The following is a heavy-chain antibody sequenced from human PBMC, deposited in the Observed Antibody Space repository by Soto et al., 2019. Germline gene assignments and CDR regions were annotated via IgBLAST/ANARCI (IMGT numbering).Heavy chain of an antibody. V-gene: IGHV3-23*01. Sequence: EVQLLESGGGLVQPGGSLRLSCAASGFTFRSYAMTWVRQAPGKGLEWVSGISGSGGSTYYADSVKGRFTVSRDNSKNTLYLQMNSLRAEDTAVYYCAKDGPSFLGYCSSATCYWFLSWGQGTLVTVSS. CDR1: GFTFRSYA. J-gene: IGHJ5*02. D-gene: IGHD2-2*01. CDR3: AKDGPSFLGYCSSATCYWFLS. CDR2: ISGSGGST.